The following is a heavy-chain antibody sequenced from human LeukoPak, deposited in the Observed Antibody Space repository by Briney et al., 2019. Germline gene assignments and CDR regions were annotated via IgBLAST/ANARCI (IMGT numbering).Heavy chain of an antibody. D-gene: IGHD3-10*01. CDR2: INTHTGNP. V-gene: IGHV7-4-1*02. CDR3: AREYIDPTLGDNGWGSYIDY. J-gene: IGHJ4*02. Sequence: ASVKVSCKASGYRFTGNYMHWVRQAPGQGLEWMGWINTHTGNPTYAQGFTGHFVFSLDTSVTTAYLQISSLKAEDTAVYYCAREYIDPTLGDNGWGSYIDYWGQGTLVTVSS. CDR1: GYRFTGNY.